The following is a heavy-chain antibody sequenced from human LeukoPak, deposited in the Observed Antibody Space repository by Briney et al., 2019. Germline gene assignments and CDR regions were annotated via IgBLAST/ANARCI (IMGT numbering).Heavy chain of an antibody. CDR2: INSDGRST. V-gene: IGHV3-74*01. D-gene: IGHD3-22*01. CDR3: AREYYYDNYFDY. J-gene: IGHJ4*02. CDR1: DVTFSSYW. Sequence: PGGSLRHSCAGSDVTFSSYWMHWVRQAPGKGLVWVSRINSDGRSTTYADSVKGRFTISRDNAKNTLYLQMNSLRAEDTAVYYCAREYYYDNYFDYWGQGTLVTVSS.